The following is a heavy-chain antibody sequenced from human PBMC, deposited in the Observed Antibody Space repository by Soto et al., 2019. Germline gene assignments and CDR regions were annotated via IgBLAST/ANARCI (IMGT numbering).Heavy chain of an antibody. CDR1: GFTFSSYG. J-gene: IGHJ3*02. Sequence: QVQLVESGGGVVQPGRSLRLSCAASGFTFSSYGMHWVRQAPGKGLEWVAVISYDGSNKYYADSVKGRFTISRDNSKNPLYLQMNSLRAEDTAVYYCAKDIASGISWYEVRAFDIWGQGTMVTVSS. CDR3: AKDIASGISWYEVRAFDI. CDR2: ISYDGSNK. D-gene: IGHD6-13*01. V-gene: IGHV3-30*18.